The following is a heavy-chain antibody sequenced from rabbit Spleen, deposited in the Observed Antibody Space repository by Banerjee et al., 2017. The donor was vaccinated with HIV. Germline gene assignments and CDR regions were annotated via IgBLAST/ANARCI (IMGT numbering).Heavy chain of an antibody. V-gene: IGHV1S40*01. Sequence: QSLEESGGDLVKPGASLTLTCTASGFSFSAKYYMCWVRQAPGKGLHWIACIYGGSLLTTYYATWAKGRFTISKTSSTVDLQMTSLTAADTATYFCARGSPTWLDIWGPGTLVTVS. CDR2: IYGGSLLTT. J-gene: IGHJ3*01. CDR1: GFSFSAKYY. CDR3: ARGSPTWLDI.